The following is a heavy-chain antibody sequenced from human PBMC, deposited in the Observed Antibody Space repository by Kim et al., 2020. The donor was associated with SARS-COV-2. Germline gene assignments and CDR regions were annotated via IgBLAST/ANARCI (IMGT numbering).Heavy chain of an antibody. CDR1: GFTFNSHW. V-gene: IGHV3-74*01. Sequence: GGSLRLSCAASGFTFNSHWMHWVRQAPGKGLVWVSRINSDGSTSSYADSVKGRFTISRDNAKNTLYLQMNSLRAEDTAVYYCARRQFTSGWYYFDSWGQG. J-gene: IGHJ4*02. D-gene: IGHD6-19*01. CDR3: ARRQFTSGWYYFDS. CDR2: INSDGSTS.